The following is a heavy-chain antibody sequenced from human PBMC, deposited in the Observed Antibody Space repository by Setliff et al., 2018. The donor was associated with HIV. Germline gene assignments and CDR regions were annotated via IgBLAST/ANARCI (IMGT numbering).Heavy chain of an antibody. CDR1: GMSVSGYY. V-gene: IGHV4-59*02. CDR2: IYHTGTT. CDR3: ARDHELGAFDL. D-gene: IGHD1-26*01. J-gene: IGHJ3*01. Sequence: ETLSLTCRVSGMSVSGYYWSWIRQSPGKGLEWIGYIYHTGTTSYNPSLKSRVTIQIDRSNNHFSLNLRSATTADTAVYFCARDHELGAFDLWGQGTMVTVS.